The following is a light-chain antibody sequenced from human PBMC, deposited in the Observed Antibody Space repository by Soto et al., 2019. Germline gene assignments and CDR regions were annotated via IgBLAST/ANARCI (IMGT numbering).Light chain of an antibody. CDR2: DVS. J-gene: IGLJ1*01. Sequence: QSALTQPASVSGSPGQSITISCTGTSSDVGGYNYVSWYQQHPGKAPKLMIYDVSNRPSGVSNRFSGSKSGNTASLTISGLQAKDEADYYCGSYTSSSTLYVFGTGTKLTVL. V-gene: IGLV2-14*01. CDR1: SSDVGGYNY. CDR3: GSYTSSSTLYV.